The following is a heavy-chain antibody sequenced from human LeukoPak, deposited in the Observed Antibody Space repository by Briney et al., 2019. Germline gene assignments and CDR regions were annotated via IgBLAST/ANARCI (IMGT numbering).Heavy chain of an antibody. CDR2: ISSSGSTI. Sequence: PWESLRLSCAASGFTFSSYEMNWVRQAPGKGQEWVSYISSSGSTIYYADSVNSRFTITRDNAKNSLYLQMNSLRAEDTAVYYFAELGITMIGGVWGKGTRVTISS. V-gene: IGHV3-48*03. CDR3: AELGITMIGGV. J-gene: IGHJ6*04. CDR1: GFTFSSYE. D-gene: IGHD3-10*02.